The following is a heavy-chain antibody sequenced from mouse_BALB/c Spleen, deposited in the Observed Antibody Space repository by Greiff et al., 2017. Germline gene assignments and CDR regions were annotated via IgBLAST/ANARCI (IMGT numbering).Heavy chain of an antibody. CDR1: GFSLTSYG. Sequence: VKVVESGPGLVAPSQSLSITCTVSGFSLTSYGVHWVRQPPGKGLEWLGVIWAGGSTNYNSALMSRLSISKDNSKSQVFLKMNSLQTDDTAMYYCARYDGYPMDYWGQGTSVTVSS. D-gene: IGHD2-3*01. V-gene: IGHV2-9*02. CDR3: ARYDGYPMDY. CDR2: IWAGGST. J-gene: IGHJ4*01.